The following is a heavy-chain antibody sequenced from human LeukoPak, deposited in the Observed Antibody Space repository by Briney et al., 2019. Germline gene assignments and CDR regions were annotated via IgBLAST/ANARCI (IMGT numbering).Heavy chain of an antibody. V-gene: IGHV4-38-2*02. J-gene: IGHJ4*02. CDR2: IYHSGST. Sequence: SETLSLTCTVPGYSISNGYYWGWIRQPPGKGLEWIGSIYHSGSTYYNPSLKSRVTMSIDRSKNQFSLKLNSVTAADTAVYYCARVLQGGSSGAHYWGQGTLVTVSS. CDR1: GYSISNGYY. CDR3: ARVLQGGSSGAHY. D-gene: IGHD2-15*01.